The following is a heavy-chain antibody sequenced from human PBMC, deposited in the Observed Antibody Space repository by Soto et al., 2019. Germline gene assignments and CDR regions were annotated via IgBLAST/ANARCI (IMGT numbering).Heavy chain of an antibody. CDR2: ISWDGGST. J-gene: IGHJ6*02. CDR1: GFTFDDYT. D-gene: IGHD4-17*01. Sequence: GGSLRLSCAASGFTFDDYTMHWVRQAPGKGLEWVSLISWDGGSTYYADSVKGRFTISRDNSKNSPYLQMSSLRTEDTALYYCAKDSYGDYYYYGMDVWGQGTTVTVSS. V-gene: IGHV3-43*01. CDR3: AKDSYGDYYYYGMDV.